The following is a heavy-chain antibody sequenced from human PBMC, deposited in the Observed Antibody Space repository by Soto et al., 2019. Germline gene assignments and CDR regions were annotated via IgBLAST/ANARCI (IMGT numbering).Heavy chain of an antibody. D-gene: IGHD3-10*01. CDR1: GYTFTING. Sequence: EASVKVSCTASGYTFTINGISWVRQAPGQGLEWMGWISAYNGNTNYAQKLQGRVTMTTDTSTSTAYMELRSLRSDDTAVYYCARDYGFGELFDPWGQGTLVTVSS. CDR3: ARDYGFGELFDP. V-gene: IGHV1-18*01. CDR2: ISAYNGNT. J-gene: IGHJ5*02.